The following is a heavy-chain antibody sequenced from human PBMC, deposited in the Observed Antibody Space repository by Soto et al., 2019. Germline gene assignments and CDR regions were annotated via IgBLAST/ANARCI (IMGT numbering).Heavy chain of an antibody. CDR3: ARGVLGAAGSSDHYYYGMDV. D-gene: IGHD6-13*01. V-gene: IGHV4-34*01. Sequence: SETLSLTCAVYGGSFSGYYWSWIRQPPGKGLEWIGEINHSGSTNYNPSLKSRVTISVDTSKNQFSLELNSVTAADRAVYYCARGVLGAAGSSDHYYYGMDVWGQGTTVTV. CDR2: INHSGST. J-gene: IGHJ6*02. CDR1: GGSFSGYY.